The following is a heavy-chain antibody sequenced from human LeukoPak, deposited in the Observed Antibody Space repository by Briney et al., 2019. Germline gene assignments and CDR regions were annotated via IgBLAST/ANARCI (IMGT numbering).Heavy chain of an antibody. CDR3: ARVGYYDSSGYPQLYYYYYMDV. CDR1: GGSISSNY. J-gene: IGHJ6*03. V-gene: IGHV4-59*01. Sequence: PSETLSLTCTVSGGSISSNYWSWIRQPPGKGLEWIGYIYYSGSTNYNPSLKSRVTISVDTSKNQFSLKLSSVTAADTAVYYCARVGYYDSSGYPQLYYYYYMDVWGKGTTVTVSS. D-gene: IGHD3-22*01. CDR2: IYYSGST.